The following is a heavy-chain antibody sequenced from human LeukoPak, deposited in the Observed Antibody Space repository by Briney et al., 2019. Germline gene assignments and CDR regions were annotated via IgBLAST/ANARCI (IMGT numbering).Heavy chain of an antibody. D-gene: IGHD3-16*01. CDR1: GCIFSDVW. V-gene: IGHV3-15*07. J-gene: IGHJ4*02. CDR3: TTGIDYGGGY. CDR2: IKNKDEGEKI. Sequence: PGGSLRLSCAVSGCIFSDVWMNWVRQAPGKGLEWVGCIKNKDEGEKIDYAARVKGRFTIPRDDSKATLYLQMNSLRMEDTAIYYCTTGIDYGGGYWGQGTLVSVSS.